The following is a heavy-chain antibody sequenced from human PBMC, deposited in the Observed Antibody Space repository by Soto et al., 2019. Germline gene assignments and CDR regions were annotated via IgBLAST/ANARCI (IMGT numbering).Heavy chain of an antibody. V-gene: IGHV1-69*13. D-gene: IGHD3-9*01. J-gene: IGHJ4*02. CDR3: ARGDGDDILTGYQYYFDY. Sequence: GASVKVSCKASGGTFSSYAISWVRQAPGQGLEWMGGIIPIFGTANYAQKFQGRVTITADESTSTAYMELSSLRSEDTAVYYCARGDGDDILTGYQYYFDYWGQGTLVTVSS. CDR1: GGTFSSYA. CDR2: IIPIFGTA.